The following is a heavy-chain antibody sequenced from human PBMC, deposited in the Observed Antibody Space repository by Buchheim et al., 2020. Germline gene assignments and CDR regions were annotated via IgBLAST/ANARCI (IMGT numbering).Heavy chain of an antibody. CDR2: ISGSGGST. J-gene: IGHJ6*02. CDR1: GFTFSSYA. CDR3: AKDYCSGGSCYSYYYYGMDV. Sequence: EVQLLESGGGLVQPGGSLRLSCAASGFTFSSYAMSWVRQAPGKELEWVSAISGSGGSTYYADSVKGRFTISRDNSKNTLYLQMNSLRAEDTAVYYCAKDYCSGGSCYSYYYYGMDVWGQGTT. V-gene: IGHV3-23*01. D-gene: IGHD2-15*01.